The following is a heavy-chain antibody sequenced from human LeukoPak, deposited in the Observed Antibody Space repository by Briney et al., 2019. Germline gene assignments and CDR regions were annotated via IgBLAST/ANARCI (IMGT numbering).Heavy chain of an antibody. J-gene: IGHJ4*02. D-gene: IGHD1-1*01. CDR3: ARDQCTTINCPLRF. CDR1: SGSVSGGY. V-gene: IGHV4-34*01. Sequence: PSETLSLTCVVSSGSVSGGYCVWIRQSPGKGLEWIGEINHSGRTNYKPSLESRVTISLDKSTGQFSLKLRSVTAADSGVYFCARDQCTTINCPLRFWGPGTLVTVSS. CDR2: INHSGRT.